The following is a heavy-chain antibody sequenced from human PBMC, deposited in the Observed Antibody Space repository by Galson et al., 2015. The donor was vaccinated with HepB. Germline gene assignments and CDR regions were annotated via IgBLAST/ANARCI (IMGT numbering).Heavy chain of an antibody. J-gene: IGHJ4*02. CDR3: ASWSDWFDY. CDR1: GGSISSYY. D-gene: IGHD3-3*01. CDR2: IYYSGST. Sequence: ATLSLTCTVSGGSISSYYWSWLRQPPGKGLEWIGYIYYSGSTNYSPSLKSRVTISVDTSKNQFSLKLSSVTAADTAVYYCASWSDWFDYWGQGTLVTVSS. V-gene: IGHV4-59*01.